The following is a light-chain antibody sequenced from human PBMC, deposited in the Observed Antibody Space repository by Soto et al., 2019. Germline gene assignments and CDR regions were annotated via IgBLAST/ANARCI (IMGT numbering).Light chain of an antibody. CDR3: QQYNSYPLT. CDR2: DAS. J-gene: IGKJ1*01. V-gene: IGKV1-5*01. CDR1: QRISSW. Sequence: DIQMTQSPSTLSASVGDRVTITCRASQRISSWLAWYQQKPGKAPKLLIYDASSLESGVPSRFSGSGSGTEFTLTISSLQPDDFVTYYCQQYNSYPLTFGQGTKVDIK.